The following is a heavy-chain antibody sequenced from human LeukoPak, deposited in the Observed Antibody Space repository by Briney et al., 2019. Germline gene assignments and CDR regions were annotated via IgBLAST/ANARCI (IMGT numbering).Heavy chain of an antibody. CDR1: GLTFRNYA. J-gene: IGHJ4*02. Sequence: GGSLRLSCAASGLTFRNYAMSWVRQAPGKGLEWVSVICANDGNTYYADAVKGRFTISRDNSKDTLYLQMNSLRAEDTAVYYCAKRLGITVAGSRGHYYFDYWGQGTLVTVSS. D-gene: IGHD6-19*01. CDR2: ICANDGNT. CDR3: AKRLGITVAGSRGHYYFDY. V-gene: IGHV3-23*01.